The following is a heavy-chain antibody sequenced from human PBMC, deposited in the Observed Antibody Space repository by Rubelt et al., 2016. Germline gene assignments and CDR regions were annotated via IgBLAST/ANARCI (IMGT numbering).Heavy chain of an antibody. Sequence: LVQPGGSLRLSCAASGFTFSSYAMSWVRQAPGKGLEWVSYISGTSSYTNYADSVRGRFTISRDNVKNSLYLQMSGLRAEETAVYYCARGDGHTPTFDYWGQGTLVTVSS. CDR2: ISGTSSYT. CDR3: ARGDGHTPTFDY. CDR1: GFTFSSYA. V-gene: IGHV3-48*04. J-gene: IGHJ4*02. D-gene: IGHD5-24*01.